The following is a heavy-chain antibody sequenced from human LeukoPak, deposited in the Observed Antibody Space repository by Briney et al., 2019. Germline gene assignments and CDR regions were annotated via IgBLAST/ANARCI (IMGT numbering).Heavy chain of an antibody. Sequence: PGGSLRLSCAASGFTFSDYYMSRIRQAPGKGLEWVSYISSSGSTIYYADSVKGRFTISRDNAKNSLYLQMNSLRAEDTAVYYCARKGHCTNGVCPRGRGPDYWGQGTLVTVSS. V-gene: IGHV3-11*04. J-gene: IGHJ4*02. CDR3: ARKGHCTNGVCPRGRGPDY. D-gene: IGHD2-8*01. CDR1: GFTFSDYY. CDR2: ISSSGSTI.